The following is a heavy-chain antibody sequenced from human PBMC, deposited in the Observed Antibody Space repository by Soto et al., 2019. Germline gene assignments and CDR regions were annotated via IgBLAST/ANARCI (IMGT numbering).Heavy chain of an antibody. J-gene: IGHJ6*02. CDR3: ARHGPIAARPTVWYYYYGMDV. D-gene: IGHD6-6*01. CDR2: IYYSGST. Sequence: SETLSLTCTVSGGSISSSSYYWGWIRQPPGKGLEWIGSIYYSGSTYYNPSLKSRVTISVDTSKNQFSLKLSSVTAADTAVYYCARHGPIAARPTVWYYYYGMDVWGQGTTVTVSS. V-gene: IGHV4-39*01. CDR1: GGSISSSSYY.